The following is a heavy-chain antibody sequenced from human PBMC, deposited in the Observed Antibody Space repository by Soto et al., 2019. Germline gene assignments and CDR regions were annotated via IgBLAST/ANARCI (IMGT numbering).Heavy chain of an antibody. CDR3: ARGRDQPPVGLYFDS. J-gene: IGHJ4*02. CDR1: GDAFTNYI. D-gene: IGHD1-26*01. CDR2: IIPMFGTP. V-gene: IGHV1-69*01. Sequence: QVHLVQSGAEVKKPGSSVKVSCKASGDAFTNYIFDWVRQAPGQGLEWMGGIIPMFGTPKYAQTFQDRDTISADVSTGTAYLELTSLRFDDTAVYYCARGRDQPPVGLYFDSWGEGTRVTVSS.